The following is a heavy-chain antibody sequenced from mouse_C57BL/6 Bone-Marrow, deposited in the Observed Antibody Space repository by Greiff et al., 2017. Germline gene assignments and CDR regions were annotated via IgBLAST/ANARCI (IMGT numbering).Heavy chain of an antibody. Sequence: QVQLQQSGAELMKPGASVKLSCKATGYTFTGYWIEWVKQRPGNGLEWIGEILPGSGRTNYNEKFKGKATFTADTASNTAYMQLSSLTTEDSAIYFCARLGYYYGSSYGYWYFDVWGTGTTVTVSS. CDR2: ILPGSGRT. V-gene: IGHV1-9*01. D-gene: IGHD1-1*01. CDR1: GYTFTGYW. J-gene: IGHJ1*03. CDR3: ARLGYYYGSSYGYWYFDV.